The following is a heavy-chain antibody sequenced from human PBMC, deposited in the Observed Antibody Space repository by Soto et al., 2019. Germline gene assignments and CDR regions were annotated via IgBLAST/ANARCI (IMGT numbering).Heavy chain of an antibody. Sequence: EVQLLESGGGLVQPGGSLRLSCAASGFTFSSYAMRWVRQAPGKGVEWVSAISGSGDSTYYADSVKGRFTISRDNSKNTVYLQMNSLRGEDTAVYYCARRGSGSCYDYWGQGTLVTVSS. D-gene: IGHD1-26*01. V-gene: IGHV3-23*01. CDR1: GFTFSSYA. CDR3: ARRGSGSCYDY. J-gene: IGHJ4*02. CDR2: ISGSGDST.